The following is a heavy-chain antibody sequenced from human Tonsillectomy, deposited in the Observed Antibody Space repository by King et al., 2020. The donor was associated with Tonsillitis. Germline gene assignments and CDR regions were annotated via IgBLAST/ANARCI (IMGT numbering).Heavy chain of an antibody. CDR2: IYTTGST. Sequence: PLQESGPGLVKPSQTLSLTCTVSGASISSGSSYWRWIRPPAGKGLEWIGRIYTTGSTNYNPSLESRVTMSTDTSRNQFSLKLSSVTAADTAVYYCARGGDLSTGGSLFDPWGQGTLVTVSS. CDR1: GASISSGSSY. D-gene: IGHD3-9*01. CDR3: ARGGDLSTGGSLFDP. V-gene: IGHV4-61*02. J-gene: IGHJ5*02.